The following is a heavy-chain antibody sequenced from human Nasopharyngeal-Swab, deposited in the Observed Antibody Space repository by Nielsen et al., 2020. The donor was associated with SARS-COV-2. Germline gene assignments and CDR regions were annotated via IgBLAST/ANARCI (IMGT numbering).Heavy chain of an antibody. CDR3: ARFQVTAGFDY. CDR1: GYIFSHYL. D-gene: IGHD2-21*02. J-gene: IGHJ4*02. V-gene: IGHV5-51*01. CDR2: IYPGDSDP. Sequence: QVSCKGSGYIFSHYLIGWVRQMPGKGLEYIGIIYPGDSDPRYSPSFHGQVTISLDKSINTAYLQWSSLKASDTAMYYCARFQVTAGFDYWGQGTLVTVSS.